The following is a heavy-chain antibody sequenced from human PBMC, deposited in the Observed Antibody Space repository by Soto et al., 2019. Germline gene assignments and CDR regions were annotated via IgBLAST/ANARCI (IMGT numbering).Heavy chain of an antibody. V-gene: IGHV1-69*01. CDR1: GGTFSSYA. CDR2: IIPIFGTA. J-gene: IGHJ6*02. Sequence: QVQLVQSGAEVKKPGSSVKVSCKASGGTFSSYAISCVRQAPGQGLEWMGGIIPIFGTANYAQKFQGRVTITADESTSRAYMELSSLRSEDTAVYYCARDRNGNYYYGMDVWGQGTTVTVSS. D-gene: IGHD1-1*01. CDR3: ARDRNGNYYYGMDV.